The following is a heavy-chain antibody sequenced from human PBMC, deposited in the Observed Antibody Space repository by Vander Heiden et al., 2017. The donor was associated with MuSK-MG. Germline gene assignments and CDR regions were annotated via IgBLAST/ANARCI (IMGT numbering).Heavy chain of an antibody. CDR1: GFTFSSYA. D-gene: IGHD3-22*01. CDR3: AKVTYYYDSSGYYPFDY. CDR2: ISGSGGST. Sequence: EVQLLESGGGLVQPGGSLRLSCAAPGFTFSSYAMSWVRQAPGKGLEWVSAISGSGGSTYYADSGKGRFTISRDNSKNTLYLQMNSLRDEETAVYYCAKVTYYYDSSGYYPFDYWGQGTLVTVSS. J-gene: IGHJ4*02. V-gene: IGHV3-23*01.